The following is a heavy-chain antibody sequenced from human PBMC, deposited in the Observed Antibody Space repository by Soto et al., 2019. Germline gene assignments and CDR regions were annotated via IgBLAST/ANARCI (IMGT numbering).Heavy chain of an antibody. V-gene: IGHV6-1*01. Sequence: PSQTRSLPCAISGDSVSSNSAAWNWIRKSPSRGLEWLGRTYYRSKWYNDYAHSVKSRITINPDTSKNQFSLQLNSVTPEDTAVYYCARSRSQTYNRFDPWGQGTLVTVSS. CDR3: ARSRSQTYNRFDP. CDR2: TYYRSKWYN. J-gene: IGHJ5*02. CDR1: GDSVSSNSAA.